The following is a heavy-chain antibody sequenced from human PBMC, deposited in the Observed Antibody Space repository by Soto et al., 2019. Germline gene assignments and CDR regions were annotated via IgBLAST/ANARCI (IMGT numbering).Heavy chain of an antibody. J-gene: IGHJ4*02. CDR1: GFTFSSYA. CDR3: AREAYCGGDCKPHPGVN. V-gene: IGHV3-23*01. CDR2: ISGSGGST. Sequence: GGSLRLSCAASGFTFSSYAMSWVRQAPGKGLEWVSAISGSGGSTYYADSVKGRFTISRDNSKNTLYLQMNSLRAADTAVYSCAREAYCGGDCKPHPGVNWGRETLFTVSS. D-gene: IGHD2-21*02.